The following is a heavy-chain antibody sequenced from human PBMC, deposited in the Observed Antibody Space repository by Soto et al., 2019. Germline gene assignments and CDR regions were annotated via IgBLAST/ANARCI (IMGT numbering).Heavy chain of an antibody. J-gene: IGHJ4*02. CDR1: GGSVTNFY. D-gene: IGHD4-17*01. V-gene: IGHV4-59*08. CDR2: IHSTGTT. Sequence: QVQLQESGPGLVKSSETLSLTCTVSGGSVTNFYWSWIREPPGKGLEWIGYIHSTGTTNYNPSLKRRITISVDTSKDQLSLQVNSVTAADTAVYYCARHSYGGLDCWGQGTLVTVSS. CDR3: ARHSYGGLDC.